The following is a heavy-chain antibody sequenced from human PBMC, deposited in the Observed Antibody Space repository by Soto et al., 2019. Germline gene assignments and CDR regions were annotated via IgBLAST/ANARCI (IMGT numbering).Heavy chain of an antibody. CDR2: INPNSGGT. Sequence: ASVKVSCKASGYTFTGYYMHWVRQAPGQGLEWMGWINPNSGGTNYAQKFQGRVTMTRDTSISTAYMELSRLRSDDTAVYYCARRYYDSSGYYYSSGYYYGMDVWGQGATVTVSS. J-gene: IGHJ6*02. D-gene: IGHD3-22*01. V-gene: IGHV1-2*02. CDR3: ARRYYDSSGYYYSSGYYYGMDV. CDR1: GYTFTGYY.